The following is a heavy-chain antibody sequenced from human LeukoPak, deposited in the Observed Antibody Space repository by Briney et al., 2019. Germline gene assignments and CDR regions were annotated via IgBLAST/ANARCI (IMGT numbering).Heavy chain of an antibody. J-gene: IGHJ4*02. D-gene: IGHD3-10*01. Sequence: GGSLRLSCAASGFTFSSYSMNWVRQAPGKGLEWVSSISSSSSYIYYADSVKGRFTISRDNAKNSLYLQMNSLRAEDTAVYYCARDRVFQWKLIDYWGQGTLVTVSS. CDR3: ARDRVFQWKLIDY. CDR2: ISSSSSYI. V-gene: IGHV3-21*01. CDR1: GFTFSSYS.